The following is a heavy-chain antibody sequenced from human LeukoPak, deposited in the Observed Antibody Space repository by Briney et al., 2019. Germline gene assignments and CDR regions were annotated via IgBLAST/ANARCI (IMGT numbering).Heavy chain of an antibody. CDR2: ISWNSGSI. CDR3: AKESSWLQSNGAFDY. D-gene: IGHD5-24*01. CDR1: GFTFDDYA. Sequence: PGGSLRLSCAASGFTFDDYAMHWVRQAPGKGLEWVSGISWNSGSIGYADSVKGRFTISRDNAKNSLYLQMNSLRAEDTALYYCAKESSWLQSNGAFDYWGQGTLVTVSS. V-gene: IGHV3-9*01. J-gene: IGHJ4*02.